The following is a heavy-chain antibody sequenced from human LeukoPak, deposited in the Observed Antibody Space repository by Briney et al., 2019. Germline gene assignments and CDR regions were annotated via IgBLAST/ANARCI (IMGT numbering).Heavy chain of an antibody. CDR1: GFSVSSNH. V-gene: IGHV3-66*04. CDR2: IYSGGDT. J-gene: IGHJ4*02. Sequence: GGSLRLSCAASGFSVSSNHMSWVRQAPGKGLEWVSVIYSGGDTHYADSVKGRFTISRDNSKDTLYLQMNSLRAEDTAVYYCARLYSHTGDYWGQGTLVTVSS. CDR3: ARLYSHTGDY. D-gene: IGHD5-18*01.